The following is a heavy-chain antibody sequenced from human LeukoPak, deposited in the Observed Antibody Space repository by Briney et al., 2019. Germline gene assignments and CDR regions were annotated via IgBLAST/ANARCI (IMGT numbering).Heavy chain of an antibody. CDR3: ARSWYVPFDY. CDR2: INHSGST. CDR1: GFNFNNAW. J-gene: IGHJ4*02. V-gene: IGHV4-34*01. Sequence: GSLRLSCAASGFNFNNAWMSWVRQPPGKGLEWIGEINHSGSTNYNPSLKSRVTISVDTSKNQFSLKLSSVTAADTAVYYCARSWYVPFDYWGQGTLVTVSS. D-gene: IGHD6-13*01.